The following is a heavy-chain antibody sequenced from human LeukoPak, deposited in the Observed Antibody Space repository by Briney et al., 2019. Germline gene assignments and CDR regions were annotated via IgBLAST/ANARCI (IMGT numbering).Heavy chain of an antibody. CDR3: ARLRWPEGRFDP. D-gene: IGHD4-23*01. CDR2: TYYRSKWYS. Sequence: SQTLSLTCAISGDSVSSNSASWNWIRQSPSRGLEWLGRTYYRSKWYSEYAVSVKSRITINPDTSKNQFSLQLNSVTPEDTAVYYCARLRWPEGRFDPWGRGTLVTVSS. CDR1: GDSVSSNSAS. V-gene: IGHV6-1*01. J-gene: IGHJ5*02.